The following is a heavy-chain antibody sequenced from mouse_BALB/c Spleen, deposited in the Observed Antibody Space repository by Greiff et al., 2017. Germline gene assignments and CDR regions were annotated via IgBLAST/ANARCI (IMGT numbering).Heavy chain of an antibody. CDR2: ISSGGST. J-gene: IGHJ2*01. CDR1: GFTFSSYA. Sequence: EVKLVESGGGLVKPGGSLKLSCAASGFTFSSYAMSWVRQTPEKRLEWVASISSGGSTYYPDSVKGRFTISRDNARNILYLQMSSLRSEDTAMYYCARALDDYYGYWGQGTTVTVSS. CDR3: ARALDDYYGY. V-gene: IGHV5-6-5*01. D-gene: IGHD1-1*01.